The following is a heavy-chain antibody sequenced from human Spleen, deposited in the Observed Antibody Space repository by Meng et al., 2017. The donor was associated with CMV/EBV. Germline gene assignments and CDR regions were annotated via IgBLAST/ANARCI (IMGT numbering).Heavy chain of an antibody. J-gene: IGHJ4*02. CDR2: ISSSSTI. Sequence: GESLKISCAASGFTFSSYSMNWVRQAPGKGLEWVSYISSSSTIYYADSVKGRFTISRDNAKNSLYLQMNSLRAEDTAVYYCARESTVDYRVDYWGQGTLVTVSS. CDR1: GFTFSSYS. CDR3: ARESTVDYRVDY. D-gene: IGHD7-27*01. V-gene: IGHV3-48*04.